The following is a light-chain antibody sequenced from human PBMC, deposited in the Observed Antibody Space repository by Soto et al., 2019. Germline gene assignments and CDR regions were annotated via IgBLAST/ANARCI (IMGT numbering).Light chain of an antibody. J-gene: IGLJ3*02. V-gene: IGLV1-47*02. CDR1: SSNIGSNY. Sequence: QAVVTQPPSASGTPGPRVTISCSGSSSNIGSNYVYWYQQLPGTAPKLLIYSNNQRPSGVPDRFSGSKSGTSASLAISGLRSEDEADYYCAAWDDSLSGWVFGGGTKLTVL. CDR3: AAWDDSLSGWV. CDR2: SNN.